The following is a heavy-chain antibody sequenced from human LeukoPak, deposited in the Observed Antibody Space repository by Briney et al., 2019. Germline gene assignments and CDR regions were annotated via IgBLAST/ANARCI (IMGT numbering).Heavy chain of an antibody. Sequence: GGSLRLSCAASEFTFSNYALHWVRQAPGKGLQWVAVISYDGNTIHYADSVKGRFIISRDTSKNTLYLQMNSLRAEDTAVYYCARSSSWYVYGYWGQGTLVTVSS. CDR3: ARSSSWYVYGY. J-gene: IGHJ4*02. CDR1: EFTFSNYA. CDR2: ISYDGNTI. D-gene: IGHD6-13*01. V-gene: IGHV3-30-3*01.